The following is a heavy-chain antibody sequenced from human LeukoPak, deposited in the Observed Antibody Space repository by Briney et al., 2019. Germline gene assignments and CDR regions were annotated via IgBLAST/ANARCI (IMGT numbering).Heavy chain of an antibody. CDR2: INPNSGGT. V-gene: IGHV1-2*02. CDR3: ARGREYYDSREISY. D-gene: IGHD3-22*01. CDR1: GYTFTGYY. J-gene: IGHJ4*02. Sequence: GPVKVSCKASGYTFTGYYMHWVRQAPGQGLEWMGWINPNSGGTNYAQEFQGRVTMTRDTSISTAYMELSRLRSDDTAVYYCARGREYYDSREISYWGQGTLVTVSS.